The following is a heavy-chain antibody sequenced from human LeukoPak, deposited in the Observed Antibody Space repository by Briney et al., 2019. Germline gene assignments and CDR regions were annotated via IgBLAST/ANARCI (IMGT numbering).Heavy chain of an antibody. CDR3: ARFYSGYGNYYYYMDV. CDR1: GYNFTGYY. Sequence: ASVKVSCTASGYNFTGYYLHWVRQAPGQGLEWMGWINPNTGGTNYAQKFQGRVTMTRDTSISTAYMELSRLRSDDTAVYYCARFYSGYGNYYYYMDVWGKGTTVTVSS. J-gene: IGHJ6*03. D-gene: IGHD5-12*01. V-gene: IGHV1-2*02. CDR2: INPNTGGT.